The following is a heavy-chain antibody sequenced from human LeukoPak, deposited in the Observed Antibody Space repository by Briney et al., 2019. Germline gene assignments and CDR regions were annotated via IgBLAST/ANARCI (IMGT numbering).Heavy chain of an antibody. D-gene: IGHD3/OR15-3a*01. CDR1: GVSISSSNSY. CDR3: ARQTGSGLFILP. CDR2: IYYSGNT. V-gene: IGHV4-39*01. J-gene: IGHJ4*02. Sequence: SETLSLTCTVSGVSISSSNSYWGWIRQPPGKGLEWIGSIYYSGNTYYNASLKSQVSTSIDTSKNQFSLWLTSVTAADTAVYYCARQTGSGLFILPGGQGTLVTVSS.